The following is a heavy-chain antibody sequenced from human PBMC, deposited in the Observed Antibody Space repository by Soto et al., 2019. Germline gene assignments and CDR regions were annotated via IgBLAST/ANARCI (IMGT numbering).Heavy chain of an antibody. CDR1: GGTFSSYA. Sequence: QVQLVQSGAEVKKPGSSVKVSCKASGGTFSSYAISWVRQAPGQGLEWMGGIIPIFGTADYAQKFQGRVTITEDESTSTAFMDLSSLRSEDRAVYYCARHDDSHFYYYPMDVWGQGTTVTVSS. V-gene: IGHV1-69*12. J-gene: IGHJ6*02. D-gene: IGHD4-17*01. CDR2: IIPIFGTA. CDR3: ARHDDSHFYYYPMDV.